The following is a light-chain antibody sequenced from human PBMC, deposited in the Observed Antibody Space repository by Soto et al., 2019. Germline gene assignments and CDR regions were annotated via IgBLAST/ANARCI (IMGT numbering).Light chain of an antibody. J-gene: IGKJ4*01. Sequence: EIVMTQSPATLSVSPGERATLSCRASQSVSSNLAWYQQKPGQAPRLLIYGASTRATGIPARFSGSGSGTEFTLTISSLQSEDFAVYYCQEGTYWPAFGGGTKVDIK. CDR2: GAS. CDR1: QSVSSN. V-gene: IGKV3-15*01. CDR3: QEGTYWPA.